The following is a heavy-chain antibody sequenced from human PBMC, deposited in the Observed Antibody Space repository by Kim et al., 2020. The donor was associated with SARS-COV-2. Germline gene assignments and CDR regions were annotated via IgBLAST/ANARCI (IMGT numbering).Heavy chain of an antibody. CDR3: ARRLTAVTPYYGMDV. CDR2: INPYNGDT. J-gene: IGHJ6*02. V-gene: IGHV1-18*01. D-gene: IGHD2-15*01. CDR1: GYTFTGYG. Sequence: ASVKVSCKASGYTFTGYGISWVRQAPGQGLEWMGWINPYNGDTYYAQKIQGRVTMTTDTSTRTAYMELRSLRFDDTAIYYCARRLTAVTPYYGMDVWGQG.